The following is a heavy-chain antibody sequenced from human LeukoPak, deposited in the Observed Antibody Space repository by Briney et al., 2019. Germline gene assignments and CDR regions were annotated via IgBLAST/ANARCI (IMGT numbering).Heavy chain of an antibody. CDR2: IIPILGIA. J-gene: IGHJ3*02. V-gene: IGHV1-69*04. CDR3: ARAYCSGGSCYEAFDI. CDR1: GYTFTSYG. Sequence: SVKVSCKASGYTFTSYGISWVRQAPGQGLEWMGRIIPILGIANYAQKFQGRVTITADKSTSTAYMELSSLRSEDTAVYYCARAYCSGGSCYEAFDIWGQGTMVTVSS. D-gene: IGHD2-15*01.